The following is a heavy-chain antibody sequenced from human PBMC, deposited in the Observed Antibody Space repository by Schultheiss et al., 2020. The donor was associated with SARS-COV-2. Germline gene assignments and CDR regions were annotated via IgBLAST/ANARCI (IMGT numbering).Heavy chain of an antibody. J-gene: IGHJ3*02. CDR3: ARDRRIDYYDRTYAFDI. Sequence: SETLSLTCTVSGGSMNTGDHFWTWIRQHPGKGLEWIGYIYYSGSTYYNPSLKSRVTISVDTSKNQFSLKLSSVTAADTAVYYCARDRRIDYYDRTYAFDIWGQGTMVTVSS. CDR2: IYYSGST. V-gene: IGHV4-30-4*02. D-gene: IGHD3-22*01. CDR1: GGSMNTGDHF.